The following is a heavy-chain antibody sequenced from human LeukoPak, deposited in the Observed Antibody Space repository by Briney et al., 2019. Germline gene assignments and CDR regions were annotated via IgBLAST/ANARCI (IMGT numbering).Heavy chain of an antibody. CDR1: GYTFTGYY. J-gene: IGHJ6*03. D-gene: IGHD2-8*01. V-gene: IGHV1-2*02. CDR3: ARDHNGYYYYMDV. CDR2: INPNSGGT. Sequence: GASVKVSCKASGYTFTGYYMHWVRQAPGQGLEWMGWINPNSGGTNYAQKFQGRVTMTRDTSISTAYMELSRLRSDDPAVYYCARDHNGYYYYMDVWGKGTTVTGSS.